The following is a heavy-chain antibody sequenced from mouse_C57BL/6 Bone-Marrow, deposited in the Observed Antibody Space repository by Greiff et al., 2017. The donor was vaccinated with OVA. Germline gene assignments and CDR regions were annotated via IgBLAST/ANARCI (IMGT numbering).Heavy chain of an antibody. V-gene: IGHV1-81*01. Sequence: VQLQESGAELARPGASVKLSCKASGYTFTSYGISWVKQRPGQGLEWIGEIYPRSGYTYYNEKFKGKATLTADKSSSTAYMELRSLTSEDSAVYFCARSDGYCSWFAYWGQGTLVTVSA. CDR3: ARSDGYCSWFAY. CDR2: IYPRSGYT. D-gene: IGHD2-3*01. CDR1: GYTFTSYG. J-gene: IGHJ3*01.